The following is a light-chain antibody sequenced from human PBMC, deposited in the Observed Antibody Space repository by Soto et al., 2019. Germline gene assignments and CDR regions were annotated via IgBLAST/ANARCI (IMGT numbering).Light chain of an antibody. Sequence: DIHLTQSPSTLSASVGDRITITCRASQSISRWVAWYQQKPGKAPKLLIYTTSSLESGVPSRSSGSGSGTEFTLTISSLQPDDFATYYCQHYKDYSWTFGQGTKVEIK. CDR2: TTS. CDR3: QHYKDYSWT. V-gene: IGKV1-5*03. J-gene: IGKJ1*01. CDR1: QSISRW.